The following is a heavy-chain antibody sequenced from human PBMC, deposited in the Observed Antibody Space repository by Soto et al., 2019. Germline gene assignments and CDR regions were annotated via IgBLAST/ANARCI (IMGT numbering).Heavy chain of an antibody. CDR3: AIPPPIEVAGPDY. J-gene: IGHJ4*02. CDR2: IYYSGRT. V-gene: IGHV4-39*02. Sequence: PSETLSLTCIVSGESISSSSYYWGWIRQPPGKGLEWIGSIYYSGRTYYNPSFKSRVTISIDTSKNRFSLNLNSVTAADTAVYYCAIPPPIEVAGPDYWGQGTLVTVSS. D-gene: IGHD6-19*01. CDR1: GESISSSSYY.